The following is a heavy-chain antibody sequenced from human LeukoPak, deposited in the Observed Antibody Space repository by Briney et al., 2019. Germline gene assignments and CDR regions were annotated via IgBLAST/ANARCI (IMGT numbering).Heavy chain of an antibody. V-gene: IGHV1-24*01. Sequence: ASVKVSCKVSGYTLTELSMHWVRQAPGKGLEWMGGFDPEDGETIYAQKFQGRVTMTEDTSTDTAYMELSSLRSEDTAVYYCATDLLVGDYLWFDPWGQGTLVTVSS. J-gene: IGHJ5*02. CDR2: FDPEDGET. D-gene: IGHD4-17*01. CDR1: GYTLTELS. CDR3: ATDLLVGDYLWFDP.